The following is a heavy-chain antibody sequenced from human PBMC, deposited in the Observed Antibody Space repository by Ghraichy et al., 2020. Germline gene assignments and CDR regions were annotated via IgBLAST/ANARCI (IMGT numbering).Heavy chain of an antibody. D-gene: IGHD5-18*01. Sequence: SETLSLTCSISGDSVSTNSAAWNWIRQSPSRGLEWLGRTYYRSKWYNDYAVSVKSRIIINPDTSNNQFSLQLNSVTPEDTAVYYCARGLLGWFDPWGQGTLVTVSS. CDR2: TYYRSKWYN. J-gene: IGHJ5*02. CDR1: GDSVSTNSAA. CDR3: ARGLLGWFDP. V-gene: IGHV6-1*01.